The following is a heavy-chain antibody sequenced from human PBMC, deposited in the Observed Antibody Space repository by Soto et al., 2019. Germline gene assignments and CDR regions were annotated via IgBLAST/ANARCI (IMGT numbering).Heavy chain of an antibody. J-gene: IGHJ4*02. Sequence: GASVKVSCKASGYTFSSHAMHWVRQAPGQRLEWMGWINADNGHTNYSQKFQGRVTLATDTSASIGYMELRSLESDDTAVYYCARISGGLVPTFDYWGQGTPVTVSS. CDR3: ARISGGLVPTFDY. CDR1: GYTFSSHA. D-gene: IGHD1-26*01. V-gene: IGHV1-3*01. CDR2: INADNGHT.